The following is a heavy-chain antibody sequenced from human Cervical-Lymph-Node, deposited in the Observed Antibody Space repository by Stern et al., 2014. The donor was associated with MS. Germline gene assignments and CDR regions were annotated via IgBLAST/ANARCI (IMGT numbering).Heavy chain of an antibody. J-gene: IGHJ4*02. CDR2: ISAYNGNT. CDR1: GYTFTSYG. Sequence: QVQLVQSGAEVKKPGASVKVSCKASGYTFTSYGISWVRQAPGQGLEWMGWISAYNGNTNYSPKLQGRVTMTTDTSTSTAYMELRSLRSDDTAVYYCARDRGLRYCSGGSCYIHFDYWGQGTLVTVSS. V-gene: IGHV1-18*01. D-gene: IGHD2-15*01. CDR3: ARDRGLRYCSGGSCYIHFDY.